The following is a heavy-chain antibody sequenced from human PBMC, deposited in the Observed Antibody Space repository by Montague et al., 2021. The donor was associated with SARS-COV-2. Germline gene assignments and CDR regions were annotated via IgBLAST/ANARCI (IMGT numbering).Heavy chain of an antibody. V-gene: IGHV3-7*01. Sequence: SLRLSCAASGFTFSSYWMSWVRQAPRKGLEWVANIKQDGSEKYYVDSVKGRFTISRDNAKNSLYLQMNSLRAEDTAVYYCARDSFFVGDSSADYYYGMDVWGQGTTVTVSS. J-gene: IGHJ6*02. CDR3: ARDSFFVGDSSADYYYGMDV. CDR1: GFTFSSYW. D-gene: IGHD3-22*01. CDR2: IKQDGSEK.